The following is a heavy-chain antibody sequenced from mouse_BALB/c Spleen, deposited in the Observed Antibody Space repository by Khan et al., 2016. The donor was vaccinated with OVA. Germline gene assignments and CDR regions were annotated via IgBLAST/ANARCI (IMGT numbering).Heavy chain of an antibody. J-gene: IGHJ3*01. D-gene: IGHD1-3*01. Sequence: EVQLQESGPELMKPGASVKISCKASGYSFTSYYMHWVKQSHGKSLEWIGYIDPFNGGTTYNQKFKGKATLTVDKSSSTAYMHLSSLTSEDTAVYYCASLGLNNWCAYWGQGTLVTVSA. V-gene: IGHV1S135*01. CDR1: GYSFTSYY. CDR2: IDPFNGGT. CDR3: ASLGLNNWCAY.